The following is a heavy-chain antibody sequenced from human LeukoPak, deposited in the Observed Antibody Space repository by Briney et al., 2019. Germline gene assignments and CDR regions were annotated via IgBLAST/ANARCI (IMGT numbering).Heavy chain of an antibody. D-gene: IGHD2-15*01. CDR2: IDHSGST. CDR1: GGSFSNYY. CDR3: ARGGFLREIVVVVAATPIHDY. Sequence: PSETLSLTCAVYGGSFSNYYWSWLREPPGKGLEWIGEIDHSGSTKYNPSLKSRVTISVDTSKKQFSLKLTSVTAADTAVYYCARGGFLREIVVVVAATPIHDYWGQGTLVTVSS. V-gene: IGHV4-34*01. J-gene: IGHJ4*02.